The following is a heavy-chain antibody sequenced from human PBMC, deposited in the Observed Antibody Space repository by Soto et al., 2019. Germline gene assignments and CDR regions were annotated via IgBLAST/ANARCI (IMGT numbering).Heavy chain of an antibody. CDR2: IKKDGSEK. CDR3: AREEVVAAGPSFDY. J-gene: IGHJ4*02. V-gene: IGHV3-7*03. D-gene: IGHD6-13*01. CDR1: GFTFSSYW. Sequence: EVQLVESGGGLVQPGGSLRLSCAASGFTFSSYWMSWVRQAPGKGLEWVANIKKDGSEKYYVDSVKGRFTISRDNAKNSVYPQMNSLRAEDTAVYYCAREEVVAAGPSFDYWGQGTLVTVSS.